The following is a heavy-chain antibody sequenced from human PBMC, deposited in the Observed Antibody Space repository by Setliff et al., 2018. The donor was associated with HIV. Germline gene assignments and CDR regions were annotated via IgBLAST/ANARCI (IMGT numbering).Heavy chain of an antibody. CDR2: VYNSGST. CDR1: GGSINSGTYY. J-gene: IGHJ5*02. D-gene: IGHD2-21*02. V-gene: IGHV4-61*02. CDR3: ARVSRWTALMAGWFDP. Sequence: SETLSLTCTVPGGSINSGTYYWSWIRQPAGKGLEWIGRVYNSGSTNYNPSLTSRVTMSVDTSKNQFSLNLNSLTAADTAIYYCARVSRWTALMAGWFDPWGQGTLVTVSS.